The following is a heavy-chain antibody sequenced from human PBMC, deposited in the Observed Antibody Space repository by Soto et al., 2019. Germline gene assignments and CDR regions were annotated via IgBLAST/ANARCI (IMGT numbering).Heavy chain of an antibody. CDR3: ARSVGDYYYGMDV. J-gene: IGHJ6*02. V-gene: IGHV4-39*01. CDR2: FYYSGST. CDR1: GASITSTSYH. D-gene: IGHD1-26*01. Sequence: QLQLQESGPGMVKPSETLSLTCTVSGASITSTSYHWGWIRQPPGKGLEWVGNFYYSGSTYYNPTLRTRVTISVDSPKTQCSVKVSSVPATDTAVYYCARSVGDYYYGMDVWGQGTTVTVSS.